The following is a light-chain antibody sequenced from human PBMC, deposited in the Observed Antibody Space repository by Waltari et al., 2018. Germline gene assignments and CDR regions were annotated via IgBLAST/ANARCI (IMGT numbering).Light chain of an antibody. CDR1: QSVSSN. CDR2: GAS. CDR3: QQYNNWPLT. Sequence: EIVITHPQPPLLVPPGERATLSCRASQSVSSNLAWYQQKPGQAPRLLIYGASTRATGIPARFSGSGSGTEFTLTISSLQSEDFAVYYCQQYNNWPLTFGGGTKVEIK. J-gene: IGKJ4*01. V-gene: IGKV3-15*01.